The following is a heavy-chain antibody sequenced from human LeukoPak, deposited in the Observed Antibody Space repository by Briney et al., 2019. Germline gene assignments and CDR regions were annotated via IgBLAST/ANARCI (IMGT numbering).Heavy chain of an antibody. Sequence: GGSLRLSCAASGFTFSSYGMHGVRQAPGKGLEWVAFIRYDGSNKYYADSVKGRFTISRDNAKNSLYLQMNSLRAEDTAVYYCARDDRLGDAFDIWGQGTMVTVSS. CDR2: IRYDGSNK. J-gene: IGHJ3*02. V-gene: IGHV3-30*02. CDR1: GFTFSSYG. D-gene: IGHD3-22*01. CDR3: ARDDRLGDAFDI.